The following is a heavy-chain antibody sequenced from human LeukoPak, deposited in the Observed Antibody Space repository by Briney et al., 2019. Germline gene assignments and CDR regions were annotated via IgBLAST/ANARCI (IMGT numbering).Heavy chain of an antibody. J-gene: IGHJ6*02. CDR3: ARAPNIAVAGTYEDYYYYGMDV. CDR2: IIPIFGTA. V-gene: IGHV1-69*01. D-gene: IGHD6-19*01. CDR1: GGTFSSYA. Sequence: ASVKVSCKASGGTFSSYAISWVRQAPGQGLEWMGGIIPIFGTANYAQKFQGRVTITADESTSTAYMELSSLGSEDTAVYYCARAPNIAVAGTYEDYYYYGMDVWGQGTTVTVSS.